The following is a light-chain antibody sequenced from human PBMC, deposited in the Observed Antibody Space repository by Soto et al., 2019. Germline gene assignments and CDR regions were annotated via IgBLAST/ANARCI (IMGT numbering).Light chain of an antibody. CDR3: QQSYSTPRT. CDR2: AAS. CDR1: QSIGTS. V-gene: IGKV1-39*01. Sequence: DIQMTQSPSSLSASVGDRVTITCRASQSIGTSLHWYQQKPGKAPKLLIYAASSLQSGVPSRFSGSGSVTDFTLTISGPQPEDFATYYCQQSYSTPRTFGQGTKVDIK. J-gene: IGKJ1*01.